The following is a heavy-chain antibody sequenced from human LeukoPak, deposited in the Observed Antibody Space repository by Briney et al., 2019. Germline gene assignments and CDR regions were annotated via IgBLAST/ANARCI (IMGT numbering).Heavy chain of an antibody. CDR1: GGTFSSYA. CDR3: ARDRRSIAAAVLPDY. CDR2: INPNSGGT. V-gene: IGHV1-2*02. J-gene: IGHJ4*02. Sequence: ASVKVSCKASGGTFSSYAISWVRQAPGQGLEWMGWINPNSGGTNYAQKFQGRVTMTRDTSISTAYMELSRLRSDDTAVYYCARDRRSIAAAVLPDYWGQGTLVTVSS. D-gene: IGHD6-13*01.